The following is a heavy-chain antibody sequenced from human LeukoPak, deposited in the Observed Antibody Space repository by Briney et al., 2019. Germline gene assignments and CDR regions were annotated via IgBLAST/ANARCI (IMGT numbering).Heavy chain of an antibody. V-gene: IGHV4-34*01. CDR1: DGSLSGHY. CDR3: ARRAGSGSTKVFDI. J-gene: IGHJ3*02. CDR2: INHSGST. D-gene: IGHD3-10*01. Sequence: PSETLSLTCAVYDGSLSGHYWSWIRQTPGKGLEWIGEINHSGSTNYNPSLKSRVTISVDTPKNQFTLKLSSVTAADTAVYYCARRAGSGSTKVFDIWGQGTMVTVSS.